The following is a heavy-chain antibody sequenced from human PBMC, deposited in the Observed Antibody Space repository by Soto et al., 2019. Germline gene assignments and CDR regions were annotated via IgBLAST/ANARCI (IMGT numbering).Heavy chain of an antibody. CDR2: INHSGST. V-gene: IGHV4-34*01. CDR1: GGSFSCYY. CDR3: ARGQRRDGYNCYYYYGMDV. D-gene: IGHD5-12*01. J-gene: IGHJ6*02. Sequence: PLETLSLTCAVYGGSFSCYYWSWIRRPPGKGLEWIGEINHSGSTNYNPSLKSRVTISVDTSKNQFSLKLSSVAAADTAVYYCARGQRRDGYNCYYYYGMDVWGQGTTVTVSS.